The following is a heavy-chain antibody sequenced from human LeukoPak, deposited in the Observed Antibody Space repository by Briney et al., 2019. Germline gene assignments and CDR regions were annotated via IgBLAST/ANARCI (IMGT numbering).Heavy chain of an antibody. J-gene: IGHJ4*02. CDR1: GFTFSSYS. CDR3: ARVVGGSQGY. Sequence: GFLGLSCAGSGFTFSSYSIDWVRQAPGEGLEWVPSISSSSSYIYYADSVKGRFTISRDNAKNSLYLQMSSLRAEDTAVYYCARVVGGSQGYWGQGTLVTVSS. CDR2: ISSSSSYI. V-gene: IGHV3-21*01. D-gene: IGHD2-15*01.